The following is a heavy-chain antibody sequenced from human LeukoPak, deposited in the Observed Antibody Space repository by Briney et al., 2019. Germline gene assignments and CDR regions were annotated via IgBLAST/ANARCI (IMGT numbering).Heavy chain of an antibody. D-gene: IGHD2-2*01. J-gene: IGHJ5*02. CDR3: ARVSSTSFNWFDP. V-gene: IGHV3-48*04. Sequence: PGGSLRLSCAASGFTFSSYSMNWVRQAPGKGLERVSYISSSSSTIYYADSVKGRFTISRDNAKNSLYLQMNSLRAEDTAVYYCARVSSTSFNWFDPWGQGTLVTVSS. CDR1: GFTFSSYS. CDR2: ISSSSSTI.